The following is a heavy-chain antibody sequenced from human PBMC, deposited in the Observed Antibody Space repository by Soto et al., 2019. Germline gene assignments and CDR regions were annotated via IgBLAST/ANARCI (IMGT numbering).Heavy chain of an antibody. V-gene: IGHV3-48*01. CDR2: ISSSSSTI. CDR1: GFTFSSYS. J-gene: IGHJ4*02. Sequence: EVQLVESGGGLVQPGGSLRLSCAACGFTFSSYSMNWVRQAPGKGLEWVSYISSSSSTIYYADSVKGRFTISRDNAKNSLYLQMNSLRAEDTAVYYCARGGGCSGGSCNFDYWGQGTLVTVSS. CDR3: ARGGGCSGGSCNFDY. D-gene: IGHD2-15*01.